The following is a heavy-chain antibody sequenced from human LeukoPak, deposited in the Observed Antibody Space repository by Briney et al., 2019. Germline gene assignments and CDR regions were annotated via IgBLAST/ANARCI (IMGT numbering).Heavy chain of an antibody. V-gene: IGHV3-30*18. CDR2: ISYDGSNK. CDR3: ANGDAGRPSEGLDY. Sequence: GGSLRLSCAASGFTFSSYGMHWVRQAPGKGLEWVAVISYDGSNKYYADSVKGRFTISRDNSKNTLYLQMNSLRAEDTAVYYCANGDAGRPSEGLDYWGRGTLVTVSS. D-gene: IGHD6-6*01. CDR1: GFTFSSYG. J-gene: IGHJ4*02.